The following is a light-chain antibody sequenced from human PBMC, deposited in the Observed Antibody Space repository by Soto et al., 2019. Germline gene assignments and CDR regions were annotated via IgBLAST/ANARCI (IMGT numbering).Light chain of an antibody. CDR3: QQYDNWPWT. CDR1: QSVSGN. V-gene: IGKV3-15*01. CDR2: GSS. Sequence: EIVMTQSPATLSVSPGERATLSCRASQSVSGNLAWYQQKPGQAPRLLIYGSSTRATGVPARFSGSASGTEVTLTISSLQSEDFAVYYCQQYDNWPWTFGQGTKVEIK. J-gene: IGKJ1*01.